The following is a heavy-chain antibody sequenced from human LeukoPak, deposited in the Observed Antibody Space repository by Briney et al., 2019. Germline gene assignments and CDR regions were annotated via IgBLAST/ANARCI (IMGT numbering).Heavy chain of an antibody. CDR1: GFTFSSYA. J-gene: IGHJ6*02. V-gene: IGHV3-23*01. CDR2: ISGSGGST. D-gene: IGHD3-3*01. Sequence: GGSLRLSCAASGFTFSSYAMSWVRQAPGKGLEWVSAISGSGGSTYYADSVKGRFTISRDNSKNTLYLQMNSLRAEDTAVYYCAKGMGTIFGVVIYYYYYYGMDVWGQGTTVTVSS. CDR3: AKGMGTIFGVVIYYYYYYGMDV.